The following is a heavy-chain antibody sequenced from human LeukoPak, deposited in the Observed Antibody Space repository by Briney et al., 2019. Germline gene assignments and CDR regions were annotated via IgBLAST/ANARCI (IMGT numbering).Heavy chain of an antibody. D-gene: IGHD6-13*01. CDR2: IWYDGSNK. CDR1: GFTFSSYG. Sequence: PGTSLRLSCAASGFTFSSYGMRWVRQAPGKGLEWVAVIWYDGSNKYYADSVKGRFTISRDNSKNTLYLQMNSLRAEDTAVYYCAKDHSSSWSNFDYWGQGTLVTVSS. J-gene: IGHJ4*02. CDR3: AKDHSSSWSNFDY. V-gene: IGHV3-33*06.